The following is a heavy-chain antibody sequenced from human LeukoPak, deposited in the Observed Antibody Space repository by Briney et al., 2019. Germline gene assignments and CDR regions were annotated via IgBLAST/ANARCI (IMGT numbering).Heavy chain of an antibody. CDR1: GGSISSYY. D-gene: IGHD2-8*01. CDR2: IYYSGST. J-gene: IGHJ4*02. CDR3: ARGGMVVLMVYAASNEFSLDY. V-gene: IGHV4-59*12. Sequence: SETLSLICTVSGGSISSYYWSWIRQPPGKGLEWIGYIYYSGSTNYNPSLKSRVTISVDTSKNQFSLKLSSVTAADTAVYYCARGGMVVLMVYAASNEFSLDYWGQGTLVTVSS.